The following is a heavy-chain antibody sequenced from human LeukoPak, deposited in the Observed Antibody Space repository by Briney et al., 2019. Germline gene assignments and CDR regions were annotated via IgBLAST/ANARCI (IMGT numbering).Heavy chain of an antibody. CDR1: GYTFTSYD. D-gene: IGHD1-26*01. CDR2: MNPNSGNT. V-gene: IGHV1-8*01. J-gene: IGHJ4*02. CDR3: AIIGSGSYFFDY. Sequence: GASVKVSCKASGYTFTSYDISWVRQATGQGLEWMGWMNPNSGNTGYAQKFQGRVTMTRNTSISTAYMELSSLRSEDTAVYYCAIIGSGSYFFDYWGQGTLVTVSS.